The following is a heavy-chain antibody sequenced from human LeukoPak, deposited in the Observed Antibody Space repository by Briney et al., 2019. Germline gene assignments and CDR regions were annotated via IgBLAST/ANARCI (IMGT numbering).Heavy chain of an antibody. CDR3: ASPAAMVRGVIRVVDY. CDR2: IYYSGST. CDR1: GGSISSSSYY. Sequence: SETLSLTCTVSGGSISSSSYYWGWIRQPPGKGLEWIGSIYYSGSTYYNPSLKSRVTISVDTSKNQFSLKLSSVTAADTAVYYCASPAAMVRGVIRVVDYRGQGTLVTVSS. V-gene: IGHV4-39*01. J-gene: IGHJ4*02. D-gene: IGHD3-10*01.